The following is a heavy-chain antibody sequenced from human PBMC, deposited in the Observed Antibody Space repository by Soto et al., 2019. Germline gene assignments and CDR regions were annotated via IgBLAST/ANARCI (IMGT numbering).Heavy chain of an antibody. CDR2: INHSGST. D-gene: IGHD3-3*01. V-gene: IGHV4-34*01. CDR1: GGSFSGYY. J-gene: IGHJ4*02. CDR3: ARSRTYYDFWSGSSGGYFDY. Sequence: QVQLQQWGAGLLKPSETLSLTCAVYGGSFSGYYWSWIRQPPGKGLEWMGEINHSGSTNYNPSLKSRVTISVDTSKSQFSLKLSSVTAADTAVYYCARSRTYYDFWSGSSGGYFDYWGQGTLVTVSS.